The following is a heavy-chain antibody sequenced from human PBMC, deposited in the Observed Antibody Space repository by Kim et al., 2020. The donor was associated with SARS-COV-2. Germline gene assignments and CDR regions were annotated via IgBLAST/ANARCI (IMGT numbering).Heavy chain of an antibody. CDR3: AKVGSGGYVGTDAFDI. D-gene: IGHD1-26*01. CDR1: GFTFSRFA. J-gene: IGHJ3*02. V-gene: IGHV3-23*01. CDR2: IGGSGGTT. Sequence: GGSLRLSCATSGFTFSRFAMNWVRQAPGKGLEWVSAIGGSGGTTYYAESVKDRFTISRDNSKNTVFLQMRSLRAEDTAVYYCAKVGSGGYVGTDAFDIWGQGTMVTVSS.